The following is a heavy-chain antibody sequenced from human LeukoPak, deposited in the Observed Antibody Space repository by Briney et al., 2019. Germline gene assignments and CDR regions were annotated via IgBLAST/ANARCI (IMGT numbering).Heavy chain of an antibody. CDR3: ATHRRSGSGGSENAFEI. V-gene: IGHV4-39*01. CDR1: GDSTSSSTYY. J-gene: IGHJ3*02. Sequence: SETLSLTCNVSGDSTSSSTYYWDWIRKAPGKGLEWIGNIYDSGTTHYNPSLKSRVTISGDTSKNQFSLKLNSVTAADTAIYYCATHRRSGSGGSENAFEIWGQGTMVTVSS. CDR2: IYDSGTT. D-gene: IGHD5-12*01.